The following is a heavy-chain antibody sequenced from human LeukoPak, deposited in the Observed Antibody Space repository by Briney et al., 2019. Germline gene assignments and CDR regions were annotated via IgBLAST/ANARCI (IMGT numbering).Heavy chain of an antibody. V-gene: IGHV4-38-2*02. D-gene: IGHD1-26*01. J-gene: IGHJ3*02. Sequence: SETLSLTCTVSGYSISSGYYWGWIRQPPGKGLEWIGIIYYSGSTYYNPSLKSRVTISVDTSKNQFSLKLSSVTAEDTAVYYCARVDFSGSYRADAFDIWGQGTMVTVSS. CDR1: GYSISSGYY. CDR3: ARVDFSGSYRADAFDI. CDR2: IYYSGST.